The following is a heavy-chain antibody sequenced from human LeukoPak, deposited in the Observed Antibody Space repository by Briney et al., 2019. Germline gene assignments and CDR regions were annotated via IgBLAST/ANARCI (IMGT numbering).Heavy chain of an antibody. Sequence: PSETLSLTCAVSGYSISSGYYWGWIRQPPGKGLEWIGSIYHSGSTYYNPSLKSRVTISVDTSKNQFSLKLSSVTAADTAVYYCARRGATIDYGGQGTLVTVSS. J-gene: IGHJ4*02. CDR1: GYSISSGYY. D-gene: IGHD1-26*01. CDR2: IYHSGST. V-gene: IGHV4-38-2*01. CDR3: ARRGATIDY.